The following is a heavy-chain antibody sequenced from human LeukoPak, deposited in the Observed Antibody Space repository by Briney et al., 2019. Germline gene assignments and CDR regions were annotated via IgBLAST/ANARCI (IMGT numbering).Heavy chain of an antibody. CDR2: LRSKANSYAT. V-gene: IGHV3-73*01. D-gene: IGHD5-24*01. Sequence: PGGSLRLSCAASGFTFSGSAMHWVRQASGKGLEWVGRLRSKANSYATAYAASVKGRFTISRDDSKNTAYLQMNSLKTEDTAVYYCTRMEMATIGYYYMDVWGKGTTVTVSS. J-gene: IGHJ6*03. CDR3: TRMEMATIGYYYMDV. CDR1: GFTFSGSA.